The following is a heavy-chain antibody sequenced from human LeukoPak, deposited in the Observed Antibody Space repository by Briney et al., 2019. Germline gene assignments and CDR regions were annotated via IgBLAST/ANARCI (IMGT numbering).Heavy chain of an antibody. V-gene: IGHV4-34*01. CDR1: GGSFSGYY. J-gene: IGHJ3*02. CDR2: INHSGST. CDR3: ARERDGAFDI. Sequence: SETLSLTCAVYGGSFSGYYWSWIRQPPGKGLEWIGEINHSGSTSYNPSLKSRVTISVDTSKNQFSLKLSSVTAADTAVYYCARERDGAFDIWGQGTMVTVSS.